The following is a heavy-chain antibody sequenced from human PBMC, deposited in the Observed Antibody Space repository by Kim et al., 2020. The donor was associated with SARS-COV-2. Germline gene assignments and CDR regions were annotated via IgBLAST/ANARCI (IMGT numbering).Heavy chain of an antibody. J-gene: IGHJ4*02. CDR2: ISYDGSNK. V-gene: IGHV3-30*03. D-gene: IGHD3-9*01. CDR1: GFTFSSYG. CDR3: AILVLRYFDWLLHNGVTFDY. Sequence: GGSLRLSCAASGFTFSSYGMHWVRQAPGKGLEWVAVISYDGSNKYYADSVKGRFTISRDNSKNTLYLQMNSLRAEDTAVYYCAILVLRYFDWLLHNGVTFDYGGQGTLVTVSS.